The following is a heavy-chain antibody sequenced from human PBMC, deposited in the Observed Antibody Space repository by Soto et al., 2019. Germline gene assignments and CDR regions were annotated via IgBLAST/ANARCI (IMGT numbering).Heavy chain of an antibody. CDR1: GYSFTSYW. V-gene: IGHV5-51*01. CDR2: IYPGGSDT. Sequence: GESLKISCKGSGYSFTSYWIGWVRQMPGKGLEWMGIIYPGGSDTRYSPSFQGQVTISADKSISTAYLQWSSLKASDTAMYYCARRSRYAVGVYGMDVWGQGTTVTVSS. CDR3: ARRSRYAVGVYGMDV. J-gene: IGHJ6*02. D-gene: IGHD2-2*01.